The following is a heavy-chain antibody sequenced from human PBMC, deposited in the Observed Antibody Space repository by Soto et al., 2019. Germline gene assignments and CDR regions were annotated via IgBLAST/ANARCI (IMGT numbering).Heavy chain of an antibody. J-gene: IGHJ4*02. CDR3: ARGTSWQLPFDY. V-gene: IGHV4-59*01. CDR2: ISYSGST. Sequence: SETLSLTCTVSSDSISSYYWSWIRQPPGKRLEWIGYISYSGSTDYNPSLKSRVTIAGDTSKNQFSLKVSSVTAAETAVYYCARGTSWQLPFDYWGQGTLAPVSS. D-gene: IGHD6-13*01. CDR1: SDSISSYY.